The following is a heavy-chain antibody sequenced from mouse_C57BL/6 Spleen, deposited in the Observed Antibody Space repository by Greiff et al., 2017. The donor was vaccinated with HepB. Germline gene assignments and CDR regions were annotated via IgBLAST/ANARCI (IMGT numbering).Heavy chain of an antibody. CDR2: INPGDGDT. CDR1: GYAFSSSW. D-gene: IGHD2-2*01. Sequence: QVQLKQSGPELVKPGASVKISCKASGYAFSSSWMNWVKQSPGKGLEWIGRINPGDGDTNYNGKFKGKATLTADKSSSTAYMQLSSLTSEDSAVYFCARMRGDGYEDYFDYWGQGTTLTVSS. V-gene: IGHV1-82*01. CDR3: ARMRGDGYEDYFDY. J-gene: IGHJ2*01.